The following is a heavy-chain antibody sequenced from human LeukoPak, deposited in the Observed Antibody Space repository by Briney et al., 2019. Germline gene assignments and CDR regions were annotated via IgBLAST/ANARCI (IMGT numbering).Heavy chain of an antibody. CDR3: ARDVVVVAARNYYYYGMDV. CDR2: IYYSGST. J-gene: IGHJ6*02. Sequence: SETLSLTCTVSGGSISSYYWSWIRQPPGKGLEWTGYIYYSGSTNYNPSLKSRVTISVDTSKNQFSLKLSSVTAADTAVYYCARDVVVVAARNYYYYGMDVWGQGTTVTVSS. V-gene: IGHV4-59*01. CDR1: GGSISSYY. D-gene: IGHD2-15*01.